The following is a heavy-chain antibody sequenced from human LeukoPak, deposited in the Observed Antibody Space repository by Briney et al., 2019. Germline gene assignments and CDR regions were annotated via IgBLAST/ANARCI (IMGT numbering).Heavy chain of an antibody. CDR3: ARDLSRGADY. J-gene: IGHJ4*02. CDR2: ISTSSSTI. D-gene: IGHD4/OR15-4a*01. Sequence: PGGFLRLSCAASGFTFSSYSMSWVRQAPGKGLQWVSYISTSSSTIYYADSVKGRFTISRDNAKDSLYLQMNSLRAEDTAVYYCARDLSRGADYWGQGTLVTVSS. CDR1: GFTFSSYS. V-gene: IGHV3-48*01.